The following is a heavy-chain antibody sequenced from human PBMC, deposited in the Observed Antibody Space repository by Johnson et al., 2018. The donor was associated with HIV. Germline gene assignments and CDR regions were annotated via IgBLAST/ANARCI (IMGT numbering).Heavy chain of an antibody. CDR3: ARLGFYNWNGGGALDI. D-gene: IGHD1-20*01. Sequence: EQLVESGGGVVRPGGSLRLSCAASGFTVSSNYMSWVRQAPGKGLEWVSVIYSGGSTYTADSVKGRFTISRDNSKNTLYLQMNRLRAEDTAVYYCARLGFYNWNGGGALDIWGQGTMVTVSS. CDR1: GFTVSSNY. CDR2: IYSGGST. V-gene: IGHV3-53*01. J-gene: IGHJ3*02.